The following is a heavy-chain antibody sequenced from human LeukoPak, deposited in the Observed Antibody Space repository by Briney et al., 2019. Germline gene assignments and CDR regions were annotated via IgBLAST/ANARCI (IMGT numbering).Heavy chain of an antibody. Sequence: PGGSLRLSCAASGFTFSNAWMSWVRQAPGKGLEWVGRIKSKTDGGTTDYAAPVKGRFTISRDDSKNTLYLQMNSLKTEDTAVYYCTTGLPAAAATFDYWGQGTLVTVSS. CDR1: GFTFSNAW. J-gene: IGHJ4*02. D-gene: IGHD6-13*01. CDR3: TTGLPAAAATFDY. V-gene: IGHV3-15*01. CDR2: IKSKTDGGTT.